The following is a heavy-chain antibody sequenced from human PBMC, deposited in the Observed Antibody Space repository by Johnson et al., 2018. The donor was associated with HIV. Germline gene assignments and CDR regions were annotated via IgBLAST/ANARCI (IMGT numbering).Heavy chain of an antibody. CDR2: ISYDGSNK. CDR3: AKSVPGSPQVFDI. CDR1: GFTFSSYA. D-gene: IGHD3-10*01. V-gene: IGHV3-30*18. J-gene: IGHJ3*02. Sequence: QEQLVESGGGVVQPGRSLRLSCAASGFTFSSYAMSWVRQAPGKGLEWVAVISYDGSNKYYADSVKGRFTISRDNSKNTLYLQMNSLRAEDTAVYYCAKSVPGSPQVFDIWGQGTMVTVSS.